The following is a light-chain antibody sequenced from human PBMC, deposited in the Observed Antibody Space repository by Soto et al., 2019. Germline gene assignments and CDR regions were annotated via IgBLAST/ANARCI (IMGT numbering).Light chain of an antibody. V-gene: IGLV1-47*02. CDR3: AVWDDSLRAYV. Sequence: QPVLSQPPSASGTPGQRVTISCSGSSSNIGINFVYWYQQLPGTAPKLLIYSNNQRLSGVPDRFTGSRSGTSASLAIRGLQSEDEAEYYCAVWDDSLRAYVFGTGTKVTVL. J-gene: IGLJ1*01. CDR1: SSNIGINF. CDR2: SNN.